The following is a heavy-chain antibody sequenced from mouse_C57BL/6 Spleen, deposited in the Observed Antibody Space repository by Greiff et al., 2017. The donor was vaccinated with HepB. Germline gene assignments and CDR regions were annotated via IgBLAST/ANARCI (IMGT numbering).Heavy chain of an antibody. CDR2: INPNNGGT. CDR3: ARRGDYDLYFDY. Sequence: VQLQQSGPELVKPGASVKISCKASGYTFTDYYMNWVKQSHGKSLEWIGDINPNNGGTSYNQKFKGKATLTVDKSSSTAYMELRSLTSEDSAVYYCARRGDYDLYFDYWGQGTTLTVSS. V-gene: IGHV1-26*01. CDR1: GYTFTDYY. J-gene: IGHJ2*01. D-gene: IGHD2-4*01.